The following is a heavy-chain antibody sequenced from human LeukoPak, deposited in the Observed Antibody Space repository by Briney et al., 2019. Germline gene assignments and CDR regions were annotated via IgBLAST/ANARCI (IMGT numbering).Heavy chain of an antibody. CDR2: INAYNGNT. J-gene: IGHJ4*02. V-gene: IGHV1-18*01. CDR3: ARYDYYDSGGYPY. Sequence: GASVKVSCKASGYMFTSYGISWVRQAPGQGLEWMGWINAYNGNTNYAQKFQDRFTMTTDTSTSTAYMELRSLRSDDTAMYYCARYDYYDSGGYPYWGQGTLVTVSS. CDR1: GYMFTSYG. D-gene: IGHD3-22*01.